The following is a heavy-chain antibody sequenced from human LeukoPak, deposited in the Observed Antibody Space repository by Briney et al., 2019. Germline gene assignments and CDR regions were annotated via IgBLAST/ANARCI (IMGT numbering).Heavy chain of an antibody. D-gene: IGHD3-10*01. CDR2: INPSGGST. V-gene: IGHV1-46*01. Sequence: GASVKVSCKASGYTFTSYYMHWVRQAPGQGLEWMGTINPSGGSTSYAQKFQGRVTMTRDTSTSTVYMELSSLRSEDTAVYYCARGVPGSYYSRWYYYYGMDVWGQGTTVTVSS. CDR1: GYTFTSYY. J-gene: IGHJ6*02. CDR3: ARGVPGSYYSRWYYYYGMDV.